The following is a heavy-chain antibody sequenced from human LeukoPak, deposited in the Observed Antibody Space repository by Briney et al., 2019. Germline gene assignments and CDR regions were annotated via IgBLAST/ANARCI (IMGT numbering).Heavy chain of an antibody. D-gene: IGHD2-21*01. CDR2: ISSSGSPI. V-gene: IGHV3-11*04. CDR1: GFTFSDYY. CDR3: TTETYYRLDY. J-gene: IGHJ4*02. Sequence: PGGSLRLSCVASGFTFSDYYMSWIRQTPGKGLEWLSYISSSGSPISYADSVRGRFTISRDNAKNSLYLQMNSLRAEDTAVYYCTTETYYRLDYWGQGTLVTVSS.